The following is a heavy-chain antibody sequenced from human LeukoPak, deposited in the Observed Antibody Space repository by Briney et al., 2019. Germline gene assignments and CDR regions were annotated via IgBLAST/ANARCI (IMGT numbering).Heavy chain of an antibody. CDR2: ISGSGGST. J-gene: IGHJ2*01. CDR3: AKDIVVVPAPVGYFDL. CDR1: GFTFSSYA. V-gene: IGHV3-23*01. D-gene: IGHD2-2*01. Sequence: PGGSLRLSCAASGFTFSSYAMSWVRQAPGKGLEWVSGISGSGGSTYYADSVKRRFTISRDNSKNTEYLQMNSLRAEDTAVYYCAKDIVVVPAPVGYFDLWGRGTLVTVSS.